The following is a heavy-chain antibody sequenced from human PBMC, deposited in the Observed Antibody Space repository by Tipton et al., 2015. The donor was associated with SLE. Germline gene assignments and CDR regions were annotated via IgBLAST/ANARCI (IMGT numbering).Heavy chain of an antibody. D-gene: IGHD2-21*02. CDR3: AKDMVGTGFYFDS. V-gene: IGHV3-9*01. J-gene: IGHJ4*02. CDR1: GFTFGDYA. Sequence: SLRLSCAASGFTFGDYAMHWVRQAPGKGLEWVAGINWYSTSVGYADSVKGRFTISRDSVKNSLYLQMNSLRPEDTALYYCAKDMVGTGFYFDSWGQGALVTVSS. CDR2: INWYSTSV.